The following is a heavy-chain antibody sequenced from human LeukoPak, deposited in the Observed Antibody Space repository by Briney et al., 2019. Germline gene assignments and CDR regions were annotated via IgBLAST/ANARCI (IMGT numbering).Heavy chain of an antibody. Sequence: PGGSLRLSCAASGFTFSSYWMHWVRQAPGKGLVWVSRINSDRSSTSYADSVKGRFAISRDNAKNSLYLQMNSLRAEDTAVYYCARVKAGMVRGVESDYWGQGTLVTVSS. J-gene: IGHJ4*02. CDR2: INSDRSST. V-gene: IGHV3-74*01. D-gene: IGHD3-10*01. CDR1: GFTFSSYW. CDR3: ARVKAGMVRGVESDY.